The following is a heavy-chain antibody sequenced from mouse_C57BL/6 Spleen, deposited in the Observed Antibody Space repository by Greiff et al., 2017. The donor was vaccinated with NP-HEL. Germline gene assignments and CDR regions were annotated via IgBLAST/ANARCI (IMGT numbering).Heavy chain of an antibody. V-gene: IGHV5-16*01. Sequence: EVHLVESEGGLVQPGSSMKLSCTASGFTFSDYYMAWVRQVPEKGLEWVANINYDGSSTYYLDSLKSRFIISRDNAKNILYLQMSSLKSEDTATYYCAREMSPDYYGSSYYAMDYWGQGTSVTVSS. CDR2: INYDGSST. CDR3: AREMSPDYYGSSYYAMDY. J-gene: IGHJ4*01. CDR1: GFTFSDYY. D-gene: IGHD1-1*01.